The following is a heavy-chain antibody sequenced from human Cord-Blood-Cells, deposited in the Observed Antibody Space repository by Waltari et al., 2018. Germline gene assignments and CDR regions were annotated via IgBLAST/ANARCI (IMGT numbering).Heavy chain of an antibody. J-gene: IGHJ4*02. Sequence: EVQLVESGGGLIQPGGSLRLSCAASGFTVSSNYMSWVRQAPGKGLEWVSVIYSGGSTYYADSVKGRFTISRDNSKNTLYLQMNSLRPEDTAVYYCARDLPSRDYKGDYWGQGTLVTVSS. CDR1: GFTVSSNY. V-gene: IGHV3-53*01. CDR3: ARDLPSRDYKGDY. D-gene: IGHD1-20*01. CDR2: IYSGGST.